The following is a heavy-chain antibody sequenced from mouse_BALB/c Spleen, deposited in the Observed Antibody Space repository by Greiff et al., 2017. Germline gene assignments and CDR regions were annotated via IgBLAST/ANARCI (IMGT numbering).Heavy chain of an antibody. CDR1: GYSFTGYN. CDR3: ASYYRYDNAIDY. J-gene: IGHJ4*01. D-gene: IGHD2-14*01. V-gene: IGHV1S135*01. CDR2: LDPYYGGT. Sequence: VQLKESGPELEKPGASVKISCKASGYSFTGYNMNWVKQSNGKSLEWIGNLDPYYGGTSYNQKFKGKATLIVDKSSSTAYMQLKSLTSEDSAGYYCASYYRYDNAIDYGGQGTPVTVSS.